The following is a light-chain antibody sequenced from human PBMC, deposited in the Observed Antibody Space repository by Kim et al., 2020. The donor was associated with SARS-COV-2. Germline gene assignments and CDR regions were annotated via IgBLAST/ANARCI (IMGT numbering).Light chain of an antibody. CDR2: QDS. J-gene: IGLJ2*01. CDR1: KLGDKY. CDR3: QAWDSSSGV. V-gene: IGLV3-1*01. Sequence: GAPGQTASITCSGDKLGDKYACWYQQKPGQSPVLVIYQDSKRPSGIPERFSGSNAGNTATLTISGTQAMDEADYYCQAWDSSSGVFGGGTQLTVL.